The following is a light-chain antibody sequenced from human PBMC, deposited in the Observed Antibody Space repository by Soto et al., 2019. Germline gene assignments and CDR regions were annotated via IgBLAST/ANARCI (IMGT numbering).Light chain of an antibody. J-gene: IGKJ1*01. CDR3: QHYNSYSEA. Sequence: DIVMTQSPLSLPVTPGEPASISCRSSQNLLQSNGHNYVSWYLQKPGQSPQLLIYKASTLKSGVPSRFSGSGSGTEFTLTISSLQPDDFATYYCQHYNSYSEAFGQGTKVDIK. CDR2: KAS. CDR1: QNLLQSNGHNY. V-gene: IGKV2-28*01.